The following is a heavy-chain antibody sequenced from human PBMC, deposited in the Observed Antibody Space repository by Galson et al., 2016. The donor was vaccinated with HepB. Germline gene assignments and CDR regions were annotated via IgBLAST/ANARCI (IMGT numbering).Heavy chain of an antibody. J-gene: IGHJ6*02. Sequence: SLRLSCAASGFTFSSYGMHWVRQAPGKGLEWVAVISYDGSDKYYADSVKGRFTISRDNSKNTLNLQMNSLRAEDTAVYYCAKDRRYYDSSGYFWEGYYYDGMDVWDQGTTVTVSS. V-gene: IGHV3-30*18. CDR3: AKDRRYYDSSGYFWEGYYYDGMDV. CDR2: ISYDGSDK. CDR1: GFTFSSYG. D-gene: IGHD3-22*01.